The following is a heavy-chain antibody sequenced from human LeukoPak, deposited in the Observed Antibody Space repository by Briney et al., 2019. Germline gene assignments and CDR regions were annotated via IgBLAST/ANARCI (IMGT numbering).Heavy chain of an antibody. CDR2: IVWDGEST. CDR3: AKDGSRGYSSTGYYMDA. J-gene: IGHJ6*03. V-gene: IGHV3-43D*04. Sequence: GGSLRLSCAASGFIFDDYAMHWVRQAPGKGLEWVALIVWDGESTYYAASVRGRFIISRDNSDNSLYLQMNNLRAEATAIYYCAKDGSRGYSSTGYYMDAWGEGTTVIVSS. D-gene: IGHD6-19*01. CDR1: GFIFDDYA.